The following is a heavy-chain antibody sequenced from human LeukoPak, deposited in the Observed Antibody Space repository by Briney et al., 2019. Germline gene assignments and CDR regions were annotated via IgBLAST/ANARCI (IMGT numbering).Heavy chain of an antibody. CDR3: AHRRGGSGKYYFDY. D-gene: IGHD3-10*01. CDR1: GFSLSTSGVG. V-gene: IGHV2-5*02. Sequence: SGPTLVKPTQTLTLTCTFSGFSLSTSGVGVGWIRQPPGKALEWLALIYWDDDMRYSPSLKSRLTITEDTSKNQVVLTMTNMGPVDTATYYCAHRRGGSGKYYFDYWGQGTLVTVSS. CDR2: IYWDDDM. J-gene: IGHJ4*02.